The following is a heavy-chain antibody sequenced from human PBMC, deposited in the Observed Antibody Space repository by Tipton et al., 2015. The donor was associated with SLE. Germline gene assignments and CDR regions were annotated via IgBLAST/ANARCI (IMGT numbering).Heavy chain of an antibody. CDR1: GYTFTSYG. Sequence: QSGPEVKKPGASVKVSCKASGYTFTSYGISWVRQAPGQGLEWMGWISAYNGNTNYAQKLQGRVTMTTDTSTSTAYMELKSLRSDDTAVYYCARDRSYCTGGVCYNDVDYWGQGTLVTVSS. J-gene: IGHJ4*02. CDR3: ARDRSYCTGGVCYNDVDY. V-gene: IGHV1-18*01. CDR2: ISAYNGNT. D-gene: IGHD2-8*02.